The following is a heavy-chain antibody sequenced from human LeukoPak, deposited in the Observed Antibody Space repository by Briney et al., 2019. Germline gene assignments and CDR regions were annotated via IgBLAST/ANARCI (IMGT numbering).Heavy chain of an antibody. CDR1: GLTFSSYA. CDR3: ARTRRIAAGRTYYGMDV. CDR2: ISYDGSNK. Sequence: GGSLRLSCAASGLTFSSYAMHWVRQAPGKGLEWVAVISYDGSNKYYADSVKGRFTISRDNSKNTLYLQMNSLRAEDTAVYYCARTRRIAAGRTYYGMDVWGQGTTVTVSS. V-gene: IGHV3-30-3*01. D-gene: IGHD6-13*01. J-gene: IGHJ6*02.